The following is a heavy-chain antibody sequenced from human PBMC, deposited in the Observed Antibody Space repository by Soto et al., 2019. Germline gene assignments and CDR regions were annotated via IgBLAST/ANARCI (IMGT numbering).Heavy chain of an antibody. J-gene: IGHJ5*02. D-gene: IGHD3-3*01. Sequence: ASVKVSCKASGYTFTSYGISWVRQAPGQGLEWMGWISAYNGNTNYAQKLQGRVTMTTDTSTSTAYMELRSLRSDDTAVYYCARFVVTIFGVENWFDPWGQGTLVTVSS. V-gene: IGHV1-18*01. CDR2: ISAYNGNT. CDR1: GYTFTSYG. CDR3: ARFVVTIFGVENWFDP.